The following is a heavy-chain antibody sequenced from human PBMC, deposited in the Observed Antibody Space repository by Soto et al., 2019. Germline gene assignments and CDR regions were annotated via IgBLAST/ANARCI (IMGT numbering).Heavy chain of an antibody. CDR3: AGYTSGWSFDY. J-gene: IGHJ4*02. Sequence: SETLALTCTVSGGSINSGGYSWTWIRQPPGKGLEWIGFIYHTGTTYYNPSLKSRVTISVDRSKNQFSLKLSSVTAADTAVYYCAGYTSGWSFDYWGQGTLVTVSS. CDR1: GGSINSGGYS. CDR2: IYHTGTT. V-gene: IGHV4-30-2*02. D-gene: IGHD6-19*01.